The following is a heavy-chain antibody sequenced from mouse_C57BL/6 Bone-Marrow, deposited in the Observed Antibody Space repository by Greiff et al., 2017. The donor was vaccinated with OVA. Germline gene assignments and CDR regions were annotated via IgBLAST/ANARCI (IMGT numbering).Heavy chain of an antibody. CDR2: IYPRSGNT. V-gene: IGHV1-81*01. CDR3: ARPHGYFDV. J-gene: IGHJ1*03. Sequence: QVQLQQSGAELARPGASVKLSCKASGYTFTSYGISWVKQRTGQGLEWIGVIYPRSGNTYYNEKFKGKATLTADKSSSTAYMELRSLTSEDSAVYFCARPHGYFDVWGTGTTVTVSS. CDR1: GYTFTSYG.